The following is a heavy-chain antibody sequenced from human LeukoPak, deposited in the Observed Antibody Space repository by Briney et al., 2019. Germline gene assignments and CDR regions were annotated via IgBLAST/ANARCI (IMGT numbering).Heavy chain of an antibody. J-gene: IGHJ4*02. V-gene: IGHV3-30*04. CDR3: ARDQYYYDSSGYYPPGDY. Sequence: GRSLRLSCAASGFTFSSYAMHWVRQAPGKGLEWVAVISYDGSNKYYADSVKGRFTISRDNSKNTLYLQMNSLRAEDTAVYYCARDQYYYDSSGYYPPGDYWGQGTLVTVSS. CDR2: ISYDGSNK. CDR1: GFTFSSYA. D-gene: IGHD3-22*01.